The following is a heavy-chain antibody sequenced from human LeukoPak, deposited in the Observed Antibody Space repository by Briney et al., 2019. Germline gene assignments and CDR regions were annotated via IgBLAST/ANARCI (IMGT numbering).Heavy chain of an antibody. Sequence: GGSLRLSCAASGFTFDDYGMNWVRQAPGKGLEWVSGINWKGDRTGYADSVKGRFTISRDNAKNSLYLQMNSLRVEDTALYYCGRKRDGGFDYWGQGTLVTVSS. CDR1: GFTFDDYG. J-gene: IGHJ4*02. CDR3: GRKRDGGFDY. V-gene: IGHV3-20*04. D-gene: IGHD3-10*01. CDR2: INWKGDRT.